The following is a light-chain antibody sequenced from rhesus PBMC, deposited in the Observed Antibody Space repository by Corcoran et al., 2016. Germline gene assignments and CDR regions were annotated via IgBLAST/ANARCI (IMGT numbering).Light chain of an antibody. J-gene: IGLJ1*01. V-gene: IGLV2-32*02. CDR2: EVS. CDR3: SSYAVSNTYI. CDR1: SSHIGDYNS. Sequence: QAALTQPRSVSGSPGQSVTISCTGTSSHIGDYNSVSWYQQHPGTAPKLMISEVSKRPSGVSDRFSGSKSANTASLTISGLQAEDEADYYCSSYAVSNTYIFGAGTRLTVL.